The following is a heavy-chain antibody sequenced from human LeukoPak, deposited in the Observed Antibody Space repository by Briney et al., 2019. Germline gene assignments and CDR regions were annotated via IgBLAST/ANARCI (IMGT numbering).Heavy chain of an antibody. V-gene: IGHV3-21*01. CDR1: GFTFSSYS. D-gene: IGHD1-7*01. Sequence: GGSLRLSCAASGFTFSSYSMNWVRQAPGKGLEWVSSISSSSSYIYYADSVKGRFTISRDNAKNSLYLQMNSLRAEDTAVYYCARVNSGTKAYYYYMDVWGKGTTDTVSS. CDR2: ISSSSSYI. J-gene: IGHJ6*03. CDR3: ARVNSGTKAYYYYMDV.